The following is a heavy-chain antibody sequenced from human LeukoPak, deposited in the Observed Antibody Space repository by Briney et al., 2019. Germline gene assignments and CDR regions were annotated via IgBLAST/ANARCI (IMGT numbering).Heavy chain of an antibody. CDR3: ARGSNYCSSISCHMND. Sequence: PGGSLRLSCAASGFTFSTHGMHWVRQAPGKGLEWVAVISYDGSNKYYADSVKGRFTISRDNAKNSLYLQMNSPRAEDTAVYYCARGSNYCSSISCHMNDWGQGTLVTVSS. V-gene: IGHV3-33*05. D-gene: IGHD2-2*02. CDR1: GFTFSTHG. CDR2: ISYDGSNK. J-gene: IGHJ4*02.